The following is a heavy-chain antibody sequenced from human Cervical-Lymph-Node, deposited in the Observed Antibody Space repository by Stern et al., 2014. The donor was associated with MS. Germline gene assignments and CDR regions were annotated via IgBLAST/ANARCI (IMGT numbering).Heavy chain of an antibody. Sequence: QVQLQESGPGVVKPSETLTLTCNVSGGSLRRYYWNWIRQAPGKGLEWLGFICHTGSGTYQHHLSGGGVKLVGTEKQQYAHTGSLNYNPSLSSRVAISVDTSKNQFSLTVSSVTSADTAVYYCAREGEYCSGSRCYPFLDYWGQGTLVTVSS. J-gene: IGHJ4*02. V-gene: IGHV4-59*01. CDR1: GGSLRRYY. CDR2: ICHTGSG. CDR3: ISVDTSKNQFSLTVSSVTSADTAVYYCAREGEYCSGSRCYPFLDY. D-gene: IGHD1-26*01.